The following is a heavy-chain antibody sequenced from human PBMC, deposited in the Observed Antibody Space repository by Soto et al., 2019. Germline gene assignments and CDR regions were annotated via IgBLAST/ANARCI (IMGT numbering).Heavy chain of an antibody. CDR2: ISGSGGST. CDR1: GFTFSSYA. V-gene: IGHV3-23*01. CDR3: AKRLEVAYCGGDCYSFDY. D-gene: IGHD2-21*02. Sequence: EEQLLESGGGLVQPGGSLRLSCAASGFTFSSYAMSWVRQAPGKGLEWVSAISGSGGSTYYADSVKGRFTISRDNSKNTLYLQMNSLRAEDTAVYYCAKRLEVAYCGGDCYSFDYWGQGTLVTVSS. J-gene: IGHJ4*02.